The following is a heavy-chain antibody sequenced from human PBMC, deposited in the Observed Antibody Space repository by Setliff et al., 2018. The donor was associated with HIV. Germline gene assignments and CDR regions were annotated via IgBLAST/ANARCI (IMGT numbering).Heavy chain of an antibody. CDR1: GGTFSNSA. V-gene: IGHV7-4-1*02. D-gene: IGHD3-10*01. CDR2: INTNTGNP. CDR3: ARTEEAMVRGVRSYYYYGMDV. J-gene: IGHJ6*02. Sequence: ASVKVSCKASGGTFSNSAMNWVRQAPGQGLEWMGWINTNTGNPTYAQGFTGRFVFSLDTSVSTAYLQISSLKAEDTAVYYCARTEEAMVRGVRSYYYYGMDVWGQGTTVTVSS.